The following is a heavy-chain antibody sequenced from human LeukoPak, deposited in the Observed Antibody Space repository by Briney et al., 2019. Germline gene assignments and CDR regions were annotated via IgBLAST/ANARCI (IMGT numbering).Heavy chain of an antibody. Sequence: GGSLRLSCAASGVIVSGNHMSWVRQAPGKGLEWVSLIYSGGSTYYADSVKGRFTISRDNSKNTLYLQMNSLRGEDTAVYYCARDVVGATGDYYGMDVWGQGTTVIVSS. CDR1: GVIVSGNH. V-gene: IGHV3-53*01. CDR2: IYSGGST. D-gene: IGHD1-26*01. CDR3: ARDVVGATGDYYGMDV. J-gene: IGHJ6*02.